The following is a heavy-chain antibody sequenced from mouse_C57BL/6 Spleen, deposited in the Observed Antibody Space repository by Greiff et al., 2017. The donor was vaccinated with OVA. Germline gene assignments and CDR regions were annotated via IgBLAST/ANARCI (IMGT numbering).Heavy chain of an antibody. Sequence: DVKLVESGGGLVKPGGSLKLSCAASGFTFSDYGMHWVRQAPEKGLEWVAYISSGSSTIYYADTVKGRFTISRDNAKNTLFLQMTSLRSEDTAMYYCARRDYSKGWYFDVWGTGTTVTVSS. D-gene: IGHD2-5*01. CDR1: GFTFSDYG. CDR2: ISSGSSTI. V-gene: IGHV5-17*01. J-gene: IGHJ1*03. CDR3: ARRDYSKGWYFDV.